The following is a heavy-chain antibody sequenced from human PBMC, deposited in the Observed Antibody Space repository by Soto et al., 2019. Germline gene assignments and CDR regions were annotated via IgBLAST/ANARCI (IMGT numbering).Heavy chain of an antibody. D-gene: IGHD3-10*01. CDR3: ARGENYGSARGVFDH. V-gene: IGHV1-18*04. Sequence: QVLLVQSGAEVKKPGASVKVSCKASGYSFSTYGVSWVRQAPGQGLEWMGWLNTGDGNTAYAQKLQGRITLTTDTCTTSAYRELRSLRSDDTAIYYCARGENYGSARGVFDHWGQGTLVTVSS. J-gene: IGHJ4*02. CDR1: GYSFSTYG. CDR2: LNTGDGNT.